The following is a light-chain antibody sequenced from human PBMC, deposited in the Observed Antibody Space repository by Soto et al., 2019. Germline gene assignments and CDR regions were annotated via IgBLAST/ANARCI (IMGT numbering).Light chain of an antibody. CDR3: GSYSSTTTREV. J-gene: IGLJ1*01. Sequence: QSPRAQPPSVSLSPGQSITISCTGASSDVGGYDFVSWYQHHPGTPPKLIIYEVTHRPSGVSHRFSGSKSASTASLTISGLQVEDEADYFCGSYSSTTTREVFGTGTKVTVL. V-gene: IGLV2-14*01. CDR1: SSDVGGYDF. CDR2: EVT.